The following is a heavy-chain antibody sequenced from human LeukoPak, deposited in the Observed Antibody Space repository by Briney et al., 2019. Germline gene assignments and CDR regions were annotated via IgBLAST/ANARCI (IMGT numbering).Heavy chain of an antibody. D-gene: IGHD3-22*01. J-gene: IGHJ4*02. CDR2: VSGSGGST. CDR1: GSTVSSHA. V-gene: IGHV3-23*01. CDR3: AKPRHYDSRGAHY. Sequence: GGSLRLSCAASGSTVSSHAMSWVRQAPGKGLEWVSAVSGSGGSTYYADSVKGRFTISRDNSKNTLYLQMNSLRAEDTAVYYCAKPRHYDSRGAHYWGQGTLVTVSS.